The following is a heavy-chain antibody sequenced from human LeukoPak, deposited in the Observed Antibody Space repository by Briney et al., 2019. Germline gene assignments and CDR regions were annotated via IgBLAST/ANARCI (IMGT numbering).Heavy chain of an antibody. CDR2: ISGSGGST. CDR3: AKGDYYGSGSQYYFDY. CDR1: GFTFSSDA. Sequence: VGSLRLSCAASGFTFSSDAMIWVRQAPGKGREGGSAISGSGGSTYYAGSVKGRFTISRENSKNPLYLQMNSLRAEDTAVSYCAKGDYYGSGSQYYFDYWGQGTLVTVSS. D-gene: IGHD3-10*01. J-gene: IGHJ4*02. V-gene: IGHV3-23*01.